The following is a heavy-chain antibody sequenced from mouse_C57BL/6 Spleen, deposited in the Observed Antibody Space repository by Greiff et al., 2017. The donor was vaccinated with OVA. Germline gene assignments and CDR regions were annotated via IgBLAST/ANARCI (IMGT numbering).Heavy chain of an antibody. Sequence: EVKLVESGGGLVKPGGSLKLSCAASGFTFSSYAMSWVRQTPEKRLEWVATISDGGSYTYYPDNVKGRFTISRDNAKNNLYLQMSHLKSEDTAMYYCARRTGHYFDYWGQGTTLTVSS. V-gene: IGHV5-4*03. D-gene: IGHD4-1*01. CDR3: ARRTGHYFDY. CDR2: ISDGGSYT. CDR1: GFTFSSYA. J-gene: IGHJ2*01.